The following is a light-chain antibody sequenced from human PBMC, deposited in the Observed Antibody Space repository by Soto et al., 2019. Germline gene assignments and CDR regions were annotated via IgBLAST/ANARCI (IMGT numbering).Light chain of an antibody. Sequence: EIVMTQSPATLSVSPGERATLSCRASQSVSSNLAWYQQKPGQAPRLLIYGASTRATGIPARFSGSGSGTEFTLTISSLQSEDFAVSYCQQYNNWRPGTFGQGTKVEIK. V-gene: IGKV3-15*01. J-gene: IGKJ1*01. CDR2: GAS. CDR1: QSVSSN. CDR3: QQYNNWRPGT.